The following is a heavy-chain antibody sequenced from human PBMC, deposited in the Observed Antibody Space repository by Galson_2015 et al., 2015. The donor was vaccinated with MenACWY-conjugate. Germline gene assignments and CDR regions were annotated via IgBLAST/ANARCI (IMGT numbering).Heavy chain of an antibody. CDR3: ARPSKGITGTSVLDY. J-gene: IGHJ4*02. V-gene: IGHV3-21*01. CDR2: ISSSSSYI. Sequence: SLRLSCAASGFTFSSYSMNWVRQAPGKGLEWVSSISSSSSYIYYADSVKGRFTISRDNAKNSLYLQMNSLRAEDTAVYYCARPSKGITGTSVLDYWGQGTLVTVSS. CDR1: GFTFSSYS. D-gene: IGHD1-7*01.